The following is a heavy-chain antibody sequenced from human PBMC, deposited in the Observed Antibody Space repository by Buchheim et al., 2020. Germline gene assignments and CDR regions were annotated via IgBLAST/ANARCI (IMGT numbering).Heavy chain of an antibody. CDR3: ARARGYCSSSSCYDFDC. Sequence: EVQLVQSGAEVKKPGESLKISCKPSGYSFTNYWIAWVRQMPGKGLEWMAMIYPGDSSTKYSPSFQGQVTISADKSISTAYLQWSSLKPSDTAMYFCARARGYCSSSSCYDFDCWGQGT. CDR2: IYPGDSST. D-gene: IGHD2-2*01. J-gene: IGHJ4*02. CDR1: GYSFTNYW. V-gene: IGHV5-51*01.